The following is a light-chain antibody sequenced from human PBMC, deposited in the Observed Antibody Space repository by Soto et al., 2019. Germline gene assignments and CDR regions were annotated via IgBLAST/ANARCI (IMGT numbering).Light chain of an antibody. Sequence: EIVMTQSPATLSLSPGERATLSCRASQSVGKYLVWYQQKPGQAPRLLIYGASSRASGIPDRFSGSGSGTDFTLTISRLEPEDFAVYYCQQYDFSLRTFGQGTKVDIK. J-gene: IGKJ1*01. CDR1: QSVGKY. CDR3: QQYDFSLRT. V-gene: IGKV3-20*01. CDR2: GAS.